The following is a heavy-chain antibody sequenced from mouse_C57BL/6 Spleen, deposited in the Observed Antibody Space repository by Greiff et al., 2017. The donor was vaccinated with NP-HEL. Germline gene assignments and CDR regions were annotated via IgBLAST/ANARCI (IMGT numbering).Heavy chain of an antibody. D-gene: IGHD1-1*01. J-gene: IGHJ4*01. CDR3: TRSHYYGSSYRGMDY. CDR1: GYTFTDYE. CDR2: IDPETGGT. V-gene: IGHV1-15*01. Sequence: QVQLQQSGAELVRPGASVTLSCKASGYTFTDYEMHWVKQTPVHGLEWIGAIDPETGGTAYNQKFKGKAILTADKSSSTAYMELRSLTSLDSAVYYCTRSHYYGSSYRGMDYWGQGTSVTVSS.